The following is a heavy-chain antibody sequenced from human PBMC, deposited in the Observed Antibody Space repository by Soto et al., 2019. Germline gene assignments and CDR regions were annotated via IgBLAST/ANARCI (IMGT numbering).Heavy chain of an antibody. J-gene: IGHJ4*02. CDR3: ARVKNYYESSGPFDY. D-gene: IGHD3-22*01. CDR1: GYTFSGFF. V-gene: IGHV1-2*02. CDR2: INPNSGDT. Sequence: GASVKVSCKASGYTFSGFFLHWVRQAPGQGLEWMGWINPNSGDTNYAQKFQGRVTMTRDTSISTAYMELSRLSCDDTAVYYCARVKNYYESSGPFDYWGQGTLVTVSS.